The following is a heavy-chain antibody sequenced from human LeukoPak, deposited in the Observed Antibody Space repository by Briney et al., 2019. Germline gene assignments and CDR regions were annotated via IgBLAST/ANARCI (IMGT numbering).Heavy chain of an antibody. CDR2: ILTSGTT. CDR1: GGSMTYYY. Sequence: PSETLSLTCTVSGGSMTYYYWNWVRQPAGKGLQWIGRILTSGTTHYNPSLNSRVAMSVDSSKNQFSLTLTSVTAADTSVYYCARGLDRYDSGRDGFDIWGQGKMVTVSS. V-gene: IGHV4-4*07. J-gene: IGHJ3*02. CDR3: ARGLDRYDSGRDGFDI. D-gene: IGHD3-22*01.